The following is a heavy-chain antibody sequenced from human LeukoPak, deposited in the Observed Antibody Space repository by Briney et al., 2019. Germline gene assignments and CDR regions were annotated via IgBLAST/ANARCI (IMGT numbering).Heavy chain of an antibody. D-gene: IGHD3-3*01. J-gene: IGHJ3*02. V-gene: IGHV3-48*02. Sequence: GGSLRLFCAACGFTFSSYSMKWVRQAPGKGLEGVSYISSSRSTIYYADSVKGRFTISRDNAKNSLYVQMNSLRDEDTAVYYCESPNYNFWSGYFGAFDIWGQGTMVTVSS. CDR3: ESPNYNFWSGYFGAFDI. CDR1: GFTFSSYS. CDR2: ISSSRSTI.